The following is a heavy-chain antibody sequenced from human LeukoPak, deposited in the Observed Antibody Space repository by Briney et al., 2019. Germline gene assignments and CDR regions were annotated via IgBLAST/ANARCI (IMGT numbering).Heavy chain of an antibody. V-gene: IGHV4-59*08. CDR2: ISYSGIT. CDR1: GGSIGSYY. D-gene: IGHD6-19*01. CDR3: ARHRAIAGPFDH. Sequence: PSETLSLTCTVSGGSIGSYYWSWFRLPPGKGLEWTGQISYSGITKYNPALKSRVTISVDTFKNQISVNLSSVTAADTAFYYCARHRAIAGPFDHWGQGTLVTVSS. J-gene: IGHJ4*02.